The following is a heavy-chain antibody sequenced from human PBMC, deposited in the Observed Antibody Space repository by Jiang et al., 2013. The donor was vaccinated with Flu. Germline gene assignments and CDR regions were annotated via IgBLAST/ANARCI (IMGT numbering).Heavy chain of an antibody. CDR2: SIYSGST. D-gene: IGHD5-12*01. CDR3: ARPYSGYDFGYNWFDP. V-gene: IGHV4-39*01. J-gene: IGHJ5*02. Sequence: LLKPSETLSLTCTVSGGSISSSSYYWGWIRQPPGKGWSGLGVSIYSGSTYYNPSLKSRVTISVDTSKNQFSLKLSSVTAADTAVYYCARPYSGYDFGYNWFDPWGQG. CDR1: GGSISSSSYY.